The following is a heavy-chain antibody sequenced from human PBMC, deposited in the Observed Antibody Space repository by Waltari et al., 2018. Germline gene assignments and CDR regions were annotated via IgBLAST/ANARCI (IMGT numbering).Heavy chain of an antibody. CDR2: ISFDGTKK. CDR1: GLTFSDFA. V-gene: IGHV3-30-3*02. D-gene: IGHD1-26*01. Sequence: QVQLVESGGGVVQPGRSLRLSCAASGLTFSDFALHWVRQVPGRGLEWVAIISFDGTKKYYADSVKGRFTISRDHFTNTLYLQMNSLRVDDTALYYCAKSRGPRWDLPFDSWGQGTLVIVSS. J-gene: IGHJ4*02. CDR3: AKSRGPRWDLPFDS.